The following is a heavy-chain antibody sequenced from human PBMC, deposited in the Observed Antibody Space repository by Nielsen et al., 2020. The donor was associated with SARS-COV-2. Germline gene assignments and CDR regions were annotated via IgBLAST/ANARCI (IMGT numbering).Heavy chain of an antibody. J-gene: IGHJ4*02. CDR1: GFTVSSNY. V-gene: IGHV3-53*01. CDR2: IYSGGST. Sequence: GESLKISCAASGFTVSSNYMSWVRQAPGKGLEWVSVIYSGGSTYYADSVKGRFTISRDNSKNTLYLQMNSLRADDTAVYYCARVVGAPVGGDYWGQGTLVTVSS. D-gene: IGHD1-26*01. CDR3: ARVVGAPVGGDY.